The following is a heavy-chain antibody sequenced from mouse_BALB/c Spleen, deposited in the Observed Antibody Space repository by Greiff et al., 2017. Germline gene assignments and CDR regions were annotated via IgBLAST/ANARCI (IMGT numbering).Heavy chain of an antibody. CDR3: ARSDSSGYGWFAY. CDR1: GFAFSSYD. Sequence: EVHLVESGGGLVKPGGSLKLSCAASGFAFSSYDMSWVRQTPEKRLEWVAYISSGGGSTYYPDTVKGRFTISRDNAKNTLYLQMSSLKSKDTAMYYCARSDSSGYGWFAYWGQGTLVTVSA. J-gene: IGHJ3*01. CDR2: ISSGGGST. D-gene: IGHD3-2*01. V-gene: IGHV5-12-1*01.